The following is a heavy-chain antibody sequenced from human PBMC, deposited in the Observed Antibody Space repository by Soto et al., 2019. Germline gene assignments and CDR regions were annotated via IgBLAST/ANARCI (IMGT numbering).Heavy chain of an antibody. D-gene: IGHD3-10*01. Sequence: PGGSLRLSCAASGFTFSGFAMSWVRQAPGKGLEWVSSTSTHGGDTYYADSVKGRFTISRDNSKNTLYLQMNSLRAEDTAVYYCAKGGSMIRGIGYLHWFDPWGQGTLVTVSS. V-gene: IGHV3-23*01. CDR2: TSTHGGDT. J-gene: IGHJ5*02. CDR3: AKGGSMIRGIGYLHWFDP. CDR1: GFTFSGFA.